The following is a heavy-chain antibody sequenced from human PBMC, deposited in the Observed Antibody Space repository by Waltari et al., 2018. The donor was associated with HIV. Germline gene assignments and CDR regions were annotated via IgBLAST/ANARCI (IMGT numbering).Heavy chain of an antibody. J-gene: IGHJ4*02. CDR2: IYHSGST. Sequence: QVQLQESGPGLVKPSETLSLTCTVSGYSISSGYYWGWIRQPPGKGLEWIGSIYHSGSTYYNPSLKSRVTISVDTSKNQFSLKLSSVTAADTAVYYCARTYSSSWYSFIDYWGQGTLVTVSS. CDR3: ARTYSSSWYSFIDY. V-gene: IGHV4-38-2*02. CDR1: GYSISSGYY. D-gene: IGHD6-13*01.